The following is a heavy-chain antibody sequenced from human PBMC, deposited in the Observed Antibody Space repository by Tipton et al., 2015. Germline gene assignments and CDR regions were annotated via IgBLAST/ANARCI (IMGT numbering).Heavy chain of an antibody. CDR2: IIPIFGTT. V-gene: IGHV1-69*01. J-gene: IGHJ2*01. CDR1: GGTFSSDS. CDR3: ARSPESIVGAWFDL. D-gene: IGHD1-26*01. Sequence: QVQLVQSGAEVKKPGSSVKVSCKASGGTFSSDSISWVRQAPGQGLEWMGGIIPIFGTTKYAHKFQGRATVTADESTSVAYMEVISLRSDDTAVYYCARSPESIVGAWFDLWGRGTLVTVSS.